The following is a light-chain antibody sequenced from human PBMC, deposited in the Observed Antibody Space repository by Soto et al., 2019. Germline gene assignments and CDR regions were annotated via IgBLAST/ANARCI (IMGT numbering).Light chain of an antibody. J-gene: IGKJ1*01. CDR3: QHYNSYPWT. Sequence: IQMTQSPSTLSASVGDRVTITCRASHSISSWLAWYQKKPGKAPNLLIYKASSLESGVPSRFSGSGSGTEFTLTISSLQPDDFATYYCQHYNSYPWTFGQGTKVEIK. V-gene: IGKV1-5*03. CDR1: HSISSW. CDR2: KAS.